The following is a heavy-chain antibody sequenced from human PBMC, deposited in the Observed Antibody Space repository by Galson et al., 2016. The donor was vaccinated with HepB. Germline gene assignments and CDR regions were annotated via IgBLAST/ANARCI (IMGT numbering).Heavy chain of an antibody. CDR1: GLTLSNYA. CDR2: ISGDTTTT. Sequence: SLRLSCAASGLTLSNYAMTWVRQAPGEGLEWVSSISGDTTTTYYADSVKGRFTISRDNSKNTFYLQMNSLRAEDTASHYCAKGGGSTWYISPHFVDPWGQGTLVTVSS. J-gene: IGHJ5*02. D-gene: IGHD6-13*01. V-gene: IGHV3-23*01. CDR3: AKGGGSTWYISPHFVDP.